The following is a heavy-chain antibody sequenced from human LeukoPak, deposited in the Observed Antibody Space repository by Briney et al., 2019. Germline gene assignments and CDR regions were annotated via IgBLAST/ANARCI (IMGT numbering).Heavy chain of an antibody. J-gene: IGHJ4*02. CDR3: ARDLRGSGSYLDY. Sequence: PGGSLRLSCVASGFTFTNYAMNWVRQAPGKGPEWVAAVSGGDENKYYADSVKGRFTISRDNAKNSLYLQMNSLRAEDTAVYYCARDLRGSGSYLDYWGQGTLVTVSS. CDR2: VSGGDENK. V-gene: IGHV3-21*01. CDR1: GFTFTNYA. D-gene: IGHD3-10*01.